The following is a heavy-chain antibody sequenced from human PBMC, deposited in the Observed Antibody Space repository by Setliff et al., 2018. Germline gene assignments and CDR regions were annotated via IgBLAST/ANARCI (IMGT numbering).Heavy chain of an antibody. CDR3: ARDGGEY. CDR1: GFTFSRYW. Sequence: PGGSLRLSCVASGFTFSRYWMSWVRQAPGKGLEWVANIKEDGSEKYYVDSVKGRFTMSRDNAKNSLYLQMNSLRAEDTAVYYCARDGGEYWGQGTLVTVSS. CDR2: IKEDGSEK. V-gene: IGHV3-7*01. J-gene: IGHJ4*02. D-gene: IGHD3-16*01.